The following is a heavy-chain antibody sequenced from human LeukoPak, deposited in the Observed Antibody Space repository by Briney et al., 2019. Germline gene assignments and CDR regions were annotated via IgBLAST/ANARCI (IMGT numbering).Heavy chain of an antibody. CDR1: GGTISGFA. D-gene: IGHD3-22*01. Sequence: SVKVSCKASGGTISGFAISWVRQAPGQGLEWMGGIIPLFGTANYPQKWQGRVIITADESTRTAYMELSSLRSEDTAVYYCARPGSYYYDSSGPNDAFDIWGQGTMVTVSS. CDR3: ARPGSYYYDSSGPNDAFDI. J-gene: IGHJ3*02. CDR2: IIPLFGTA. V-gene: IGHV1-69*13.